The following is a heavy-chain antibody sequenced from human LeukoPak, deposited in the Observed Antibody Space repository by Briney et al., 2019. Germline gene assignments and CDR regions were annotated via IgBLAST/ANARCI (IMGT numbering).Heavy chain of an antibody. Sequence: SETLSLTCTVSGGSINSYYWSWIRQPPGKGLECIGYIHYTGSTNYNPSLKSRVTISVDTSKNQFSLKLSSVTAADTAIYYCARGGYYGSGNDFRFDPWGQGTLDTVSS. D-gene: IGHD3-10*01. CDR1: GGSINSYY. CDR3: ARGGYYGSGNDFRFDP. J-gene: IGHJ5*02. CDR2: IHYTGST. V-gene: IGHV4-59*01.